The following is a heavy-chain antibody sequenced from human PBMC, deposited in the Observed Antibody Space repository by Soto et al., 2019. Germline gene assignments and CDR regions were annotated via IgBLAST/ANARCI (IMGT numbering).Heavy chain of an antibody. CDR2: IFSSGTT. V-gene: IGHV4-30-4*02. CDR3: ARVPSPFDFYYAMDV. D-gene: IGHD3-16*01. CDR1: GDSIGSGNKY. Sequence: SETLSLTCTVSGDSIGSGNKYWSWIRRAPGKGLEWIGYIFSSGTTYYNPSLKSRLTMSLDTSQNQFSLKPNSVTAADTAVYFCARVPSPFDFYYAMDVWGQGTTVTVSS. J-gene: IGHJ6*02.